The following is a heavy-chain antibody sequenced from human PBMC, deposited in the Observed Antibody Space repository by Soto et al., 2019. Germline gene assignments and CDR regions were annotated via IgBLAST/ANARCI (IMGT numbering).Heavy chain of an antibody. Sequence: QITLKESGPSLVKPTQTLTLTCTFSGFSLSTSGVGVGWIRQPPGKALEWLALIYWDDDKRYSPSLKSRLTITKDTSKNQVVLTMTNMDPVDTATYYCAHRHSSSWYEDWFDPWGQGTLVTVSS. D-gene: IGHD6-13*01. V-gene: IGHV2-5*02. CDR3: AHRHSSSWYEDWFDP. J-gene: IGHJ5*02. CDR2: IYWDDDK. CDR1: GFSLSTSGVG.